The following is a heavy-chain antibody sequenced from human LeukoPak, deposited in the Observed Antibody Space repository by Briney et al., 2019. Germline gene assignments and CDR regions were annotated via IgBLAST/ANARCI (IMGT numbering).Heavy chain of an antibody. V-gene: IGHV3-30*04. D-gene: IGHD3-10*01. J-gene: IGHJ4*02. CDR2: ISYDGSNK. Sequence: PGGSLRLSCAASGFTFSMHWVRQAPGKGLEWVAVISYDGSNKYYADSVKGRFTISRDNSKNTLYLQMNSLRAEDTAVYYCARDKDYGSGSYYSYLFWGQGTLVTVSS. CDR1: GFTFS. CDR3: ARDKDYGSGSYYSYLF.